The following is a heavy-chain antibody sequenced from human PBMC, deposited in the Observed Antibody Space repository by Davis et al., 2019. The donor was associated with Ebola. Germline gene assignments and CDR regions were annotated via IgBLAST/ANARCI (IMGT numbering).Heavy chain of an antibody. V-gene: IGHV1-46*01. CDR3: ATAENSFGVVLRHYFES. D-gene: IGHD3-3*01. J-gene: IGHJ4*02. CDR1: GYTFTTYF. CDR2: INPNGGST. Sequence: ASVKVSCKASGYTFTTYFLNWVRQAPGQGLEWMAMINPNGGSTGYAQKFQGRVTITADESTTTAYMELSALGSDDSAMYYCATAENSFGVVLRHYFESWGQGTLVTVSA.